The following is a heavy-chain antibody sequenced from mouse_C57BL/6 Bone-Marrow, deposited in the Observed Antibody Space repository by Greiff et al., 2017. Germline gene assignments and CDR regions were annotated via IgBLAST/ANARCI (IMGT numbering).Heavy chain of an antibody. CDR2: INPDNGGT. J-gene: IGHJ2*01. V-gene: IGHV1-18*01. Sequence: EVQLQQSGPELVKPGASVKIPCKASGYTFTDYNMDWVKQSHGKSLEWIGDINPDNGGTIYNQKFKGKATLTVDKSSSTAYMELRSLTSEDTAVYYCARILLYSDCAQGFDYWGQGTTLTVSS. CDR3: ARILLYSDCAQGFDY. CDR1: GYTFTDYN. D-gene: IGHD2-4*01.